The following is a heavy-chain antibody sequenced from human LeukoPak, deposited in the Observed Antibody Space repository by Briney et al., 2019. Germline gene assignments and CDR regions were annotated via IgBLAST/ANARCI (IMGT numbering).Heavy chain of an antibody. CDR3: ARDDAVLRYFDWLSANPFYYYYGMDV. D-gene: IGHD3-9*01. V-gene: IGHV3-30*04. J-gene: IGHJ6*02. CDR2: ISYDGSNK. CDR1: GFTFSSYA. Sequence: GRSLRLSCAASGFTFSSYAMHWVRQAPGKGLEWVAVISYDGSNKYYADSVKGRFTISRDNSKNTLYLQLNSLRAEDTAVYYCARDDAVLRYFDWLSANPFYYYYGMDVWGQGTTVTVSS.